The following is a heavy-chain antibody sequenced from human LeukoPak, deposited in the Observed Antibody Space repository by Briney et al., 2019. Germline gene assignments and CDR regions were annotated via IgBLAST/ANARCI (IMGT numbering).Heavy chain of an antibody. D-gene: IGHD2-8*01. CDR1: GFTFSSYW. CDR3: ARGSYCTNGVCYRHYYGMDV. CDR2: ISWNSGSI. J-gene: IGHJ6*02. Sequence: GGSLRLSCAASGFTFSSYWMHWVRQAPGKGLEWVSGISWNSGSIGYADSVKGRFTISRDNAKNSLYLQVNSLRAEDTALYYCARGSYCTNGVCYRHYYGMDVWGQGTTVTVSS. V-gene: IGHV3-9*01.